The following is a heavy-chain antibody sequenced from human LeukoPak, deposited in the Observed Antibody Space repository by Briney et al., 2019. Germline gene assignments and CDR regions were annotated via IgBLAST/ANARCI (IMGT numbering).Heavy chain of an antibody. CDR3: ASLGRYCSGGSCYLYFDY. Sequence: ASVKVSCKASGYTFTGYYMHCVRQAPGQGLEWMGRINPNSGGTNYAQKFQGRVTMTRDTSISTAYMELSRLRSDDTAVYYCASLGRYCSGGSCYLYFDYWGQGTLVTVSS. J-gene: IGHJ4*02. CDR2: INPNSGGT. V-gene: IGHV1-2*06. D-gene: IGHD2-15*01. CDR1: GYTFTGYY.